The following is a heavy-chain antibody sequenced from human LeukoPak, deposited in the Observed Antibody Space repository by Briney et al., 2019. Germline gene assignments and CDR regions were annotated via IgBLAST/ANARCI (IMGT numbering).Heavy chain of an antibody. CDR1: GGTFSSYA. CDR2: IIPIFGTA. Sequence: SVKVSCKASGGTFSSYAISWVRQAPGRGLEWMGGIIPIFGTANYAQKFQGRVTITTDESTSTAYMELSSLRSEDTAVYYCARGDPEYYDSSGYYFDYWGQGTLVTVSS. CDR3: ARGDPEYYDSSGYYFDY. J-gene: IGHJ4*02. V-gene: IGHV1-69*05. D-gene: IGHD3-22*01.